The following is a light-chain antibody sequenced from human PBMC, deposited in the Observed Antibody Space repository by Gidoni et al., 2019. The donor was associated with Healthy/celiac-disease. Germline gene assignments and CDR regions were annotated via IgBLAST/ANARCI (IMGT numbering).Light chain of an antibody. CDR3: QQLNSYPLT. CDR1: QGISSY. CDR2: AAS. V-gene: IGKV1-9*01. J-gene: IGKJ4*01. Sequence: DIQLTQPPSFLSASVGDRVTITCRASQGISSYLAWYQQKPGKAPKLLIYAASTLQSGVPSSFSGSGSGTEFTLTISSLQPEDFATYYCQQLNSYPLTFGGGTKVEIK.